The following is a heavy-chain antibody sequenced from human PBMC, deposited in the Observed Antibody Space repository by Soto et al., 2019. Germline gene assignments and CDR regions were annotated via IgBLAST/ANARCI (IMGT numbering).Heavy chain of an antibody. V-gene: IGHV3-48*01. D-gene: IGHD5-18*01. CDR1: GFTFSSYS. CDR3: ARKHVDTAMALDAFDI. Sequence: PGGSLRLSCAASGFTFSSYSMNWVRQAPGKGLEWVSYISSSSSTIYYADSVKGRFTISRDNAKNSLYLQMNSLRAEDTAVYYCARKHVDTAMALDAFDIWGQGTMVTVSS. CDR2: ISSSSSTI. J-gene: IGHJ3*02.